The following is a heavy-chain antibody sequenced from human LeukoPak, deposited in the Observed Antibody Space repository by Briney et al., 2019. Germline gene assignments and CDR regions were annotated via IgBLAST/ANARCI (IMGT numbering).Heavy chain of an antibody. CDR1: GDRVSSNSVA. J-gene: IGHJ4*02. CDR2: TYYRSSWYN. V-gene: IGHV6-1*01. Sequence: SQTLSLTCVISGDRVSSNSVAWNWIRQSPSGGLEWLGRTYYRSSWYNDYAVSVKSRITIKPDTSKNQFFLQLNSVTPEDTAVYYCARETSHFDYWGQGTLVTVPS. CDR3: ARETSHFDY.